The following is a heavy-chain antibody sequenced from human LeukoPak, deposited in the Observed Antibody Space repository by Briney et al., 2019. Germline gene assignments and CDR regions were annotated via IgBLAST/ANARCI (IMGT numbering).Heavy chain of an antibody. CDR3: AKDDNSWSLDY. V-gene: IGHV3-7*01. CDR2: IKQDGSQK. J-gene: IGHJ4*02. CDR1: GFTFSHYW. D-gene: IGHD6-13*01. Sequence: GGSLRLSCAASGFTFSHYWMSWVRQAPGKGLERVASIKQDGSQKYYGDSVKGRFTISRDNAKNSLYLQMNSLRAEDMAFYYCAKDDNSWSLDYWGQGTLVTVSS.